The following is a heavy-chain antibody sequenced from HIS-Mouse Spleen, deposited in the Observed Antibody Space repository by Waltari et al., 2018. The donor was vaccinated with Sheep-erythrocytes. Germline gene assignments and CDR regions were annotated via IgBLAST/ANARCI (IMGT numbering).Heavy chain of an antibody. Sequence: YDGSNKYYADSVKGRFTISRDNSKNTLYLQMNSLRAEDTAVYYCAKGGHVGSTSCYDYWGQGTLVTVSS. CDR2: YDGSNK. D-gene: IGHD2-2*01. CDR3: AKGGHVGSTSCYDY. V-gene: IGHV3-33*06. J-gene: IGHJ4*02.